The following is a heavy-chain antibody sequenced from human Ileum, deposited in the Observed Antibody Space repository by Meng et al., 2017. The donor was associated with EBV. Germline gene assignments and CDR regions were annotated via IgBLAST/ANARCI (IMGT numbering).Heavy chain of an antibody. CDR3: AYYFVGRGGPGS. Sequence: GPLQGSGPGLGKPSETLSPTCSVSGGSVSSNDYHWSWIRQPPGKGLEWIGCMYDSENAKYNPSLNSRVTISIDTTRNHFVLKLTSVTAADTAVYYCAYYFVGRGGPGSWGQGTLVTVSS. CDR2: MYDSENA. V-gene: IGHV4-61*03. J-gene: IGHJ5*02. CDR1: GGSVSSNDYH. D-gene: IGHD3-9*01.